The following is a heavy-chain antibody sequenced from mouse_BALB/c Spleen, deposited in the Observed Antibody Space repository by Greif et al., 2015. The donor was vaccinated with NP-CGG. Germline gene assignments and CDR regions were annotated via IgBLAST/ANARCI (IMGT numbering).Heavy chain of an antibody. V-gene: IGHV14-3*02. Sequence: EVQRVESGAELVKPGASVKLSCTASGFNIKDTYMHWVKQRPEQGLEWIGRIDPANGNTKYDPKFQGKATITADTSSNTAYPQLSSLTSEDTAVYYCARWDWYFDVWGAGTTVTVSS. J-gene: IGHJ1*01. CDR1: GFNIKDTY. CDR2: IDPANGNT. CDR3: ARWDWYFDV.